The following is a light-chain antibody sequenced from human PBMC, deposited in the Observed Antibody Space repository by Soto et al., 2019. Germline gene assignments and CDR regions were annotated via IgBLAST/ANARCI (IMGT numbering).Light chain of an antibody. Sequence: EIVMTQSPATLSVSARERATLSCRASQSVNNNLACYQQKPGQAPRLLIYGASTRATGIPASFSGSGSGTEFTLTISSLQSEDFAVYYCQQYNNWPPITFGQGTRLEIK. CDR2: GAS. J-gene: IGKJ5*01. V-gene: IGKV3-15*01. CDR3: QQYNNWPPIT. CDR1: QSVNNN.